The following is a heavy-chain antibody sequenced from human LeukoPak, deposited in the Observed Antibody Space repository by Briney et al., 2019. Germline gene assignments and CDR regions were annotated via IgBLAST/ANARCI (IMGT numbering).Heavy chain of an antibody. V-gene: IGHV1-8*01. CDR3: ARGCHQDYDFWSGTWLYYYYYMDV. D-gene: IGHD3-3*01. J-gene: IGHJ6*03. CDR1: GYTSTSYD. Sequence: ASVKVSCKASGYTSTSYDINWVRQATGQGLEWMGWMNPNSGNTGYAQKFQGGVTMTRNTSISTAYMELSSLRSEDTAVYYCARGCHQDYDFWSGTWLYYYYYMDVWGKGTTVTVSS. CDR2: MNPNSGNT.